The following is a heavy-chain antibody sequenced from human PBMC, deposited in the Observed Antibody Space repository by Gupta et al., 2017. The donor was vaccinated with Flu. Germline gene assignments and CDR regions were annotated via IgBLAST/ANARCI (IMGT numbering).Heavy chain of an antibody. J-gene: IGHJ3*02. D-gene: IGHD1-14*01. CDR3: AHTLSTSWPGDAFDI. Sequence: QITLKESGPTLVKVTQTLTLTCTFSGFSLTTSGVGVGWIRQPPGQALEWLALIYWDDDNRYSPSLKSRLTVTKDTSKNQVFLTMTNMDPVDTGTYYCAHTLSTSWPGDAFDIWGQGTMVTVSS. CDR2: IYWDDDN. V-gene: IGHV2-5*02. CDR1: GFSLTTSGVG.